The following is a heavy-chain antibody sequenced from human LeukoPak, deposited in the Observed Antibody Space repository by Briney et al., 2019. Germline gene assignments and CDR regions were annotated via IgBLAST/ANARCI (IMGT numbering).Heavy chain of an antibody. CDR2: IVVGSGNT. CDR3: ARVVSGGYDFDY. Sequence: GASVKVSCKVSGFTFTSSAVQWVRQARGQRLEWIGWIVVGSGNTNYAQKFQERVTITRDMSTSTAYMELSSLRSEDTAVYYCARVVSGGYDFDYWGQGTLVTVSS. D-gene: IGHD5-12*01. V-gene: IGHV1-58*01. J-gene: IGHJ4*02. CDR1: GFTFTSSA.